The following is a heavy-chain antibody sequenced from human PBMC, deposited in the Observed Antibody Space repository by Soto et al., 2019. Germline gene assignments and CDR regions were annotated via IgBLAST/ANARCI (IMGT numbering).Heavy chain of an antibody. D-gene: IGHD5-12*01. Sequence: GGSLRLSCAASGFTFSSHSMNWVRQAPGKGLEWVSYISSSGSTIYYADSVKGRFTISRDNAKNSLSLQMNSLRAEDTAVYYCARDNPSGYGDCWGQGTLVTVSS. V-gene: IGHV3-48*01. CDR3: ARDNPSGYGDC. CDR1: GFTFSSHS. J-gene: IGHJ4*02. CDR2: ISSSGSTI.